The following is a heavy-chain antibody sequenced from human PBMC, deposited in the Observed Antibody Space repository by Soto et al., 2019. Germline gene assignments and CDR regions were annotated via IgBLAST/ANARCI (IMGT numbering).Heavy chain of an antibody. J-gene: IGHJ6*02. CDR2: ISWNSGSI. Sequence: EVHLVESGGALIQVGRSLRLSCAASGFKFEDHGMHWVRQAPGKGLAWVSIISWNSGSIAYADSVKGRFTISRDNAKKSLYVQMDSLRPEHTALYYCAKNVRGGYGVMDAWGQGTTITVSS. CDR1: GFKFEDHG. D-gene: IGHD5-12*01. V-gene: IGHV3-9*01. CDR3: AKNVRGGYGVMDA.